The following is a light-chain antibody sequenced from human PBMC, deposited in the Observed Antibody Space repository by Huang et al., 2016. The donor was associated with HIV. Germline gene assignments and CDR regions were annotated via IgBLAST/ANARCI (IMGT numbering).Light chain of an antibody. CDR2: WAS. J-gene: IGKJ1*01. CDR1: QSILYKSDQRNY. V-gene: IGKV4-1*01. Sequence: DIAMTQSPDSLAVSLGERATINCKSSQSILYKSDQRNYLAWYQQKAGQAPKLLIYWASTRESGVPARCSGRGSGTDFNLTISSLQPEDVAHYYCQQSYGRQPTFGQGTKVEIK. CDR3: QQSYGRQPT.